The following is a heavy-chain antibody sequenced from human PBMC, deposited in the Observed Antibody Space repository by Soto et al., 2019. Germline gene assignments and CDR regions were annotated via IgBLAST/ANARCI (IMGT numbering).Heavy chain of an antibody. CDR3: ARHSYYDFWSGYYSSYYFDY. D-gene: IGHD3-3*01. V-gene: IGHV4-59*01. CDR2: IYYSGST. CDR1: GGSISSYY. J-gene: IGHJ4*02. Sequence: QVQLQESGPGLVKPSETLSLTCTVSGGSISSYYWSWIRQPPGKGLEWIGYIYYSGSTNYNPSLKSRVTISVDTSKNQFSLKLSSVTAADTAVYYCARHSYYDFWSGYYSSYYFDYWGQGTLVTVSS.